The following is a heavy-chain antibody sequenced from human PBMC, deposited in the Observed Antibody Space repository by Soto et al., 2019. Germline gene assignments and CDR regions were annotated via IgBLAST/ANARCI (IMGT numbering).Heavy chain of an antibody. D-gene: IGHD3-10*01. CDR3: ARALVFPGWFDP. CDR1: GFTFSSYN. CDR2: ISSSSTTI. V-gene: IGHV3-48*01. Sequence: EVQLIESGGGLVQPRGSLRLSCAASGFTFSSYNMNWVRQAPGKGLEWVSYISSSSTTIYYADSVRGRFTISRDNAKNSLYLQMNSLRAEDTAVYYCARALVFPGWFDPWGQGTLVTVSS. J-gene: IGHJ5*02.